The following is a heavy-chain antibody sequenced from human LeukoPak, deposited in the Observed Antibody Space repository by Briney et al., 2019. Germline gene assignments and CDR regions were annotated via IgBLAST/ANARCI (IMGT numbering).Heavy chain of an antibody. CDR1: GFTFSSYG. CDR2: IWYDGSNK. D-gene: IGHD3-10*01. CDR3: ATLRQGFDY. V-gene: IGHV3-33*01. Sequence: HPGGSLRLSCAASGFTFSSYGMHWVRQAPGKGLEWVAVIWYDGSNKYYAASVKGRFTISRDNSKNTLYLQMNSLRAEDTAVYYCATLRQGFDYWGQGTLVTVSS. J-gene: IGHJ4*02.